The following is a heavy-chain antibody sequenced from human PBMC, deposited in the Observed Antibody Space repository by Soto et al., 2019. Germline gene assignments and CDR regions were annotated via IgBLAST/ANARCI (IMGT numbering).Heavy chain of an antibody. J-gene: IGHJ4*02. CDR3: AGDREGYSGFDYPAY. V-gene: IGHV3-30-3*01. CDR2: ISYGGSNK. D-gene: IGHD5-12*01. Sequence: QVQLVESGGGVVQPGRSLRLSCAASGLTFSRYAMHWVRQAPGKGLEWVAIISYGGSNKYYADSVRGRFTISRDNSNNTLYLQMNSLRAEDTAVYYCAGDREGYSGFDYPAYWGQGTLVTVSS. CDR1: GLTFSRYA.